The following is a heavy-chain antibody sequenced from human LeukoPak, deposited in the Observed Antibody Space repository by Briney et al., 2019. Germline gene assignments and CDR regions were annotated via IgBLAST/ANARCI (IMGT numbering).Heavy chain of an antibody. CDR3: AIEGGYYGSGSYSSGMDV. J-gene: IGHJ6*02. Sequence: GGSLRLSCAASGFTFSSYAMHWVRQAPGKGLEWVAVISYDGSNKYYADSVKGRFTISRDNSKNTLYLQMNSLRAEDTAVYYCAIEGGYYGSGSYSSGMDVWGQGTTVTVSS. CDR2: ISYDGSNK. D-gene: IGHD3-10*01. V-gene: IGHV3-30*14. CDR1: GFTFSSYA.